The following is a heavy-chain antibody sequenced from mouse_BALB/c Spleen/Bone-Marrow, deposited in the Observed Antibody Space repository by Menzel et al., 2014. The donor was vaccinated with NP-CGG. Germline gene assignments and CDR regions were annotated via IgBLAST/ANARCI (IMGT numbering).Heavy chain of an antibody. D-gene: IGHD2-14*01. V-gene: IGHV5-4*02. J-gene: IGHJ4*01. CDR1: GFTFSDYY. CDR2: ISDGGGYT. CDR3: ARTYRPYALDY. Sequence: EVKLMESGGGLVKPGGSLKLSCAASGFTFSDYYMYWVRQTPDRRLEWVATISDGGGYTDYPDNVKGRFTISRDNAKNTLYLQMSSLKSEDTAMYYCARTYRPYALDYWGQGTSVTVSS.